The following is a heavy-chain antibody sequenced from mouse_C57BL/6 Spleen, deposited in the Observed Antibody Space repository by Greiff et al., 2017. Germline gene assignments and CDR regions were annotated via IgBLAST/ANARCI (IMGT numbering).Heavy chain of an antibody. CDR2: INPSTGGT. CDR3: ARKGYEGSWFAY. J-gene: IGHJ3*01. Sequence: EVKLMESGPELVKPGASVKISCKASGYSFTGYYMNWVKQSPEKSLEWIGEINPSTGGTTYNQKFKAKATLTVDKSSSTAYMQLKSLTSEDSAVYYCARKGYEGSWFAYWGQGTLVTVSA. V-gene: IGHV1-42*01. D-gene: IGHD2-2*01. CDR1: GYSFTGYY.